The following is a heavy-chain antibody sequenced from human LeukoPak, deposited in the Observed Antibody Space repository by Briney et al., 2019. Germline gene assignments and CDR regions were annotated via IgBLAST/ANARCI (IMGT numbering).Heavy chain of an antibody. D-gene: IGHD3-16*01. V-gene: IGHV4-4*07. J-gene: IGHJ4*02. Sequence: SETLSLTCTVSGGSISNYYWSWLRQPAGKGLEWIGHMYTSGSTNYNPSLKSRVAMSVDTSKSQFSLKLSSVTAADTAVYYCARGGGTAALYYFDYWGQGTLVAVSS. CDR3: ARGGGTAALYYFDY. CDR1: GGSISNYY. CDR2: MYTSGST.